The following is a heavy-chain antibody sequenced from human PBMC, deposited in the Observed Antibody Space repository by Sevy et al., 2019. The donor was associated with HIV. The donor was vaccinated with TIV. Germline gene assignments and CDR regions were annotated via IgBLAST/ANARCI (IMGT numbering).Heavy chain of an antibody. V-gene: IGHV3-23*01. D-gene: IGHD3-3*01. CDR2: ISGSGGNT. CDR3: AKGERLFGVVTPSWFDP. J-gene: IGHJ5*02. CDR1: GFTFSSYA. Sequence: GGSLRLSCAASGFTFSSYAVTWVRQAPGKGLEWVSAISGSGGNTYYADSVKGRFTISRDNSKNTLYLQMNSLRAEDTAVYNCAKGERLFGVVTPSWFDPWGQGTLVTVSS.